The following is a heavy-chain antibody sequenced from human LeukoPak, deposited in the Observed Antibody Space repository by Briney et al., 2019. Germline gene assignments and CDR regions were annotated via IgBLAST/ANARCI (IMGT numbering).Heavy chain of an antibody. J-gene: IGHJ5*02. D-gene: IGHD6-19*01. CDR2: MHHNGRT. CDR3: ARGYSSGWYEGWFDP. Sequence: SETLSLTCTVSGGSMSSYYWSWFRRPPGQGLEWIAYMHHNGRTNYNPSLRSRVTISLDTSENQFSLKVTSLTAADTAVYYCARGYSSGWYEGWFDPWGQGTRVIVSS. V-gene: IGHV4-59*01. CDR1: GGSMSSYY.